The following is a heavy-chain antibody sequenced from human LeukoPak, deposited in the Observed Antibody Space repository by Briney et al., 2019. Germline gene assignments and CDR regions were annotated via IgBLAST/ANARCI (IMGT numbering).Heavy chain of an antibody. CDR3: AKDCSGYYSYMDV. J-gene: IGHJ6*03. D-gene: IGHD3-3*01. Sequence: SETLSLTCTVSGGSISSSSYYWGWIRQPPGKGLEWIGSIYYSGSTYYNPSLKSRVTISVDTSKNQFSLKLSSVTAADTALYYCAKDCSGYYSYMDVWGKGTTVTISS. CDR2: IYYSGST. V-gene: IGHV4-39*02. CDR1: GGSISSSSYY.